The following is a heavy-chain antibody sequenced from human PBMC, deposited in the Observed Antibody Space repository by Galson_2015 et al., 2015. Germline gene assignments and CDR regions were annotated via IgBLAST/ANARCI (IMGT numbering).Heavy chain of an antibody. V-gene: IGHV3-48*02. CDR1: GFTFSSYS. D-gene: IGHD3-22*01. CDR3: AREAYYYDSGGSPNWFDP. Sequence: SLRLSCAASGFTFSSYSMNWVRQAPGKGLEWVSYISSSSSTIYYADSVKGRFTISRDNAKNSLYLQMNSLRDEDTAVYYCAREAYYYDSGGSPNWFDPWGQGTLVTVSS. J-gene: IGHJ5*02. CDR2: ISSSSSTI.